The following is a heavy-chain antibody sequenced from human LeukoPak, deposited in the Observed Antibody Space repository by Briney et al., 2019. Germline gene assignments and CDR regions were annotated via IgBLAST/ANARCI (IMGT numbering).Heavy chain of an antibody. Sequence: SETLSLTCTVSGGSISSYYWSWIRQPPGKGLEWIGYIYYSGSTNYNPSLKSRVTISVDTSKNQFSLKLSPVTAADTARYYCARVGVDYSGNIIKYFFDYWGQGTLVTVSS. D-gene: IGHD4-23*01. CDR2: IYYSGST. V-gene: IGHV4-59*01. J-gene: IGHJ4*02. CDR1: GGSISSYY. CDR3: ARVGVDYSGNIIKYFFDY.